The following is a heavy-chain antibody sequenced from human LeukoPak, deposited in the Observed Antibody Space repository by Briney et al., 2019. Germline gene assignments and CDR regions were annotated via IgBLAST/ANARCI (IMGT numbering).Heavy chain of an antibody. D-gene: IGHD5-18*01. CDR1: GGSISSNNW. V-gene: IGHV4-4*02. CDR2: IYHDGST. Sequence: SETLSLTCAVSGGSISSNNWWIWVRQSPEKGLEWIGEIYHDGSTNYNPSLKSRVTISMDKSKNQLSLKLNFVTAADTAVYYFARDRGGYTYSHDYWGQGTLVTVSS. CDR3: ARDRGGYTYSHDY. J-gene: IGHJ4*02.